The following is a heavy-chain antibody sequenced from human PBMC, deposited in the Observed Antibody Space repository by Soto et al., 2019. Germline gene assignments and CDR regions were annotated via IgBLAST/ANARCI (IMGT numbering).Heavy chain of an antibody. CDR2: ISGSGDNT. CDR3: AKDRVVSRDIDAPEI. D-gene: IGHD2-15*01. Sequence: GVLRLSCAASGFTFSSYGMSWVRQAPEKGLEWVSSISGSGDNTYYVDSVKGRFTISRDTSKNTLYLQMNSLRVEDTAMYYCAKDRVVSRDIDAPEIWDQGTMVTVSS. CDR1: GFTFSSYG. V-gene: IGHV3-23*01. J-gene: IGHJ3*02.